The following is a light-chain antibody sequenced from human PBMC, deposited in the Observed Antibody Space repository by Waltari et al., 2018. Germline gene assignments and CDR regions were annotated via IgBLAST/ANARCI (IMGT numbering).Light chain of an antibody. CDR3: QQYNNWPLT. V-gene: IGKV3-15*01. CDR2: GAS. J-gene: IGKJ4*01. Sequence: EIVMTQSPAPLSVSPGERATLACRASQSVRSNLAWYQQKPGQAPRLLSYGASTRATGIPARFSGSGSGTEFTLTISILQSEDFAVYYCQQYNNWPLTFGGGTKVEIK. CDR1: QSVRSN.